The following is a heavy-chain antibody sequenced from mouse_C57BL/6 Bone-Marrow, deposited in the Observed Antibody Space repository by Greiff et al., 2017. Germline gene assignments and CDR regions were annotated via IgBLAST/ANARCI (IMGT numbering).Heavy chain of an antibody. CDR1: GYTFTSYW. Sequence: VQLQQSGAELVKPGASVKMSCKASGYTFTSYWITWVKQRPGQGLEWIGDIYPGSGSTNYNEKFKSKATLTVDTSSSTAYMQLSSLTSEDSAVYYCARGRLRRGLDYWGQGTTLTVSS. CDR3: ARGRLRRGLDY. J-gene: IGHJ2*01. V-gene: IGHV1-55*01. D-gene: IGHD2-2*01. CDR2: IYPGSGST.